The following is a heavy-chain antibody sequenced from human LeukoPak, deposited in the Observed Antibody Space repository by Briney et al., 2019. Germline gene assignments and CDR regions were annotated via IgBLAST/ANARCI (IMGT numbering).Heavy chain of an antibody. CDR3: ARTTKWLAVPFDY. Sequence: PSETLSLTCTVSGDSISSYYWSWIRQPAGKGLEWIGRIHPSGSTNYNPSLKSRVTISVDTSKNQFSLKLSSVTAADTAVYYCARTTKWLAVPFDYWGQGTLVTVSS. CDR2: IHPSGST. D-gene: IGHD6-19*01. CDR1: GDSISSYY. V-gene: IGHV4-4*07. J-gene: IGHJ4*02.